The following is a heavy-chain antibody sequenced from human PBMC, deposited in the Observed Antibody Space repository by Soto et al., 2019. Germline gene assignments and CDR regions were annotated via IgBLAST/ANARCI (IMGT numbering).Heavy chain of an antibody. V-gene: IGHV3-23*01. D-gene: IGHD3-10*01. CDR2: ISGSGTST. CDR3: AKGAGSTLIRWCFDI. CDR1: GFTFSTYA. Sequence: GGSLRLSCAASGFTFSTYAITWVRQAPGKGLEWVSVISGSGTSTYYADSVKGRFTISRDNPKNTLYLQMNSLRVEDTAVYYCAKGAGSTLIRWCFDIWGRGTLVTVSS. J-gene: IGHJ2*01.